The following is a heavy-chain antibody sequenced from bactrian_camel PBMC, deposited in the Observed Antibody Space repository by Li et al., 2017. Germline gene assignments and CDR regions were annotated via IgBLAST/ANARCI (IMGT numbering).Heavy chain of an antibody. J-gene: IGHJ6*01. CDR1: GDTNNNNC. CDR3: AAGQGVGWCLDVIRVGAEPDFDY. V-gene: IGHV3S53*01. CDR2: IDSDGIA. D-gene: IGHD5*01. Sequence: HVQLVESGGGSVQTGGSLRLSCEASGDTNNNNCMGWVRQAPGKEREGVAAIDSDGIASYADSVKGRFTVSRDNANNTVNLMMNSLKPEDTAMYYCAAGQGVGWCLDVIRVGAEPDFDYWGHGTQVTVS.